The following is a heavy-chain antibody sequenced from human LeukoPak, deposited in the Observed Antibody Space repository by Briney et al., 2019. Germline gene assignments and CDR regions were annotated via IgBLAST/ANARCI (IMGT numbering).Heavy chain of an antibody. CDR1: GYTFTSYY. J-gene: IGHJ4*02. CDR2: LNPSAGST. CDR3: ARGSETVAGDY. Sequence: ASVNVSCKASGYTFTSYYLHWMRRAPGQGLEWMGILNPSAGSTNYAQKFQGRVTMTRDTSTSTVYMELSSLRSEDTAVYYCARGSETVAGDYWGQGTLVTVSS. V-gene: IGHV1-46*01. D-gene: IGHD6-19*01.